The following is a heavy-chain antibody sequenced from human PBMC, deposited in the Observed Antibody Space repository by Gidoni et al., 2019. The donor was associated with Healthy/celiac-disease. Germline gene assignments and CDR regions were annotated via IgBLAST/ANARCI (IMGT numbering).Heavy chain of an antibody. Sequence: QVQLVESGGGVVQPGRSLRLSCAASGFPFSSYGMHWVRPAPGKGLEWVAVISYDGSNKYYADSVKGRFTISRDNSKNTLYLQMNSLRAEDTAVYYCAKDSHPPTEAALVPALDPWGQGTLVTVSS. V-gene: IGHV3-30*18. J-gene: IGHJ5*02. CDR3: AKDSHPPTEAALVPALDP. D-gene: IGHD6-13*01. CDR1: GFPFSSYG. CDR2: ISYDGSNK.